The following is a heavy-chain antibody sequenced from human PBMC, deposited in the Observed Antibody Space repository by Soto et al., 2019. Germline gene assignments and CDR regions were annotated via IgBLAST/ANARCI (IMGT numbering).Heavy chain of an antibody. J-gene: IGHJ4*02. D-gene: IGHD1-26*01. CDR3: AKDEFGGAAKY. CDR1: GFTFSSFS. V-gene: IGHV3-23*01. CDR2: ISGGSVNI. Sequence: EVQLLESGGDLVQPGGSLRLSCAASGFTFSSFSMHWIRQTPGSGLEWVSTISGGSVNIHYADSVKGRFTISRDNSRNTLYLQMTRLRVEDMATYYCAKDEFGGAAKYWGQGTLVSVSS.